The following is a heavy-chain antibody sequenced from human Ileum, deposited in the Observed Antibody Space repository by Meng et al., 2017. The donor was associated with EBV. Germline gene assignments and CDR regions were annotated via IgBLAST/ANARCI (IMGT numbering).Heavy chain of an antibody. CDR2: IIPIFATP. Sequence: QVPLLQAGAEVKNPGSSVKVSCKASGGTFSNYAISWVRQAPGQGLEWMGGIIPIFATPNYAQKFQDRITITADTSTTTAYMELSSLTSEDTAIYYCARWAGHCSSANCFPPLDYWGQGTLVTVSS. CDR3: ARWAGHCSSANCFPPLDY. V-gene: IGHV1-69*06. D-gene: IGHD2-2*03. CDR1: GGTFSNYA. J-gene: IGHJ4*02.